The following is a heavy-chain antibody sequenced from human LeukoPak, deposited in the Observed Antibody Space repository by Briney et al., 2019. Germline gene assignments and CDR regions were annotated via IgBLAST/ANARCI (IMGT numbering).Heavy chain of an antibody. V-gene: IGHV3-53*01. J-gene: IGHJ3*02. CDR1: DFNVRGND. Sequence: GGSLRLSCAASDFNVRGNDMTWVRQAPGKGLEWVSVIKSGGGTYYADSVKGRFTISRDNPKNALYLQMNSLRAEDTAIYYCARDSTRSAFDIWGQGTVVTVSS. CDR3: ARDSTRSAFDI. CDR2: IKSGGGT.